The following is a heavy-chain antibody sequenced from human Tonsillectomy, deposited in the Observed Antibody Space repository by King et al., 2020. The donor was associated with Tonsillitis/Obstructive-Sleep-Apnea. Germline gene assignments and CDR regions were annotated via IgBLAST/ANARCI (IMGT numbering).Heavy chain of an antibody. V-gene: IGHV3-7*03. CDR3: VREPPIAVASKGIV. J-gene: IGHJ4*02. CDR1: GFTFSSYW. D-gene: IGHD6-19*01. Sequence: VQLVESGGGLVQPGGSLRLSCAASGFTFSSYWMSWVRQAPGKGLEWVANIKQDGSAKYYMDSVKGRFSISRDNAENSLYLQMNSLRAEDTAVYYCVREPPIAVASKGIVWGQGTLVTVSS. CDR2: IKQDGSAK.